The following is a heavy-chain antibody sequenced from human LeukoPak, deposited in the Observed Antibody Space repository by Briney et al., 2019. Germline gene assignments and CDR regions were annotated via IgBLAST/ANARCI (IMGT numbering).Heavy chain of an antibody. V-gene: IGHV3-48*03. J-gene: IGHJ4*02. D-gene: IGHD3-10*01. CDR1: GFTFSSYE. CDR3: ASESNYYGSGSYDH. Sequence: PGRSLRLSCAASGFTFSSYEMNWVRQAPGKGLEWVSYISSSGSTIYYADSVKGRFTISRDSAKNSLYLQMNSLRAEDTAVYYCASESNYYGSGSYDHWGQGTLVTVSS. CDR2: ISSSGSTI.